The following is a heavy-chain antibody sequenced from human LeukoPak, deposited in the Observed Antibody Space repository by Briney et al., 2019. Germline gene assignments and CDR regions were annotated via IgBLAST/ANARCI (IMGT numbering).Heavy chain of an antibody. CDR3: ARDRSQYYYDSSGYYYVSFDY. J-gene: IGHJ4*02. Sequence: ASVKVSCKTSGHTFTSYGVSWVRQAPGQGLEWMGWISGNNGNTNYAQKLQGRITMTIDKSTSTAGMELRNLRSDDTAVYYCARDRSQYYYDSSGYYYVSFDYWGRGTLVTVSS. CDR1: GHTFTSYG. V-gene: IGHV1-18*01. D-gene: IGHD3-22*01. CDR2: ISGNNGNT.